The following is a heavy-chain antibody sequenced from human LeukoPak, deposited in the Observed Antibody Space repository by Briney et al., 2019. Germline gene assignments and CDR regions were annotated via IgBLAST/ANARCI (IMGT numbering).Heavy chain of an antibody. CDR1: GFTFDDYA. CDR2: ISWDGGST. J-gene: IGHJ4*02. V-gene: IGHV3-43D*04. CDR3: AKDQGYDRSGYIPD. Sequence: GGSLRLSCAASGFTFDDYAMHWVRQAPGKGLEWVSLISWDGGSTYYADSVKGRFTISRDNSKNSLYLQMNRLRAEDTALYYCAKDQGYDRSGYIPDWGQGTLVTVSS. D-gene: IGHD3-22*01.